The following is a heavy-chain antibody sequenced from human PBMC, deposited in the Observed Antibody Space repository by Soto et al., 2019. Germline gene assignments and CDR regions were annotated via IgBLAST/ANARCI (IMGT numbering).Heavy chain of an antibody. J-gene: IGHJ6*02. CDR2: TYYRSKWYN. V-gene: IGHV6-1*01. D-gene: IGHD3-3*01. Sequence: SQTLSLTCAISGDSVSSNSAAWNWIRQSPSRGLEWLGRTYYRSKWYNDYAVSVKSRITINPDTSKNQFSLQLNSVTPEDTAVYYCAREHEELRFLELDYYGMDVWGQGTTVTVSS. CDR1: GDSVSSNSAA. CDR3: AREHEELRFLELDYYGMDV.